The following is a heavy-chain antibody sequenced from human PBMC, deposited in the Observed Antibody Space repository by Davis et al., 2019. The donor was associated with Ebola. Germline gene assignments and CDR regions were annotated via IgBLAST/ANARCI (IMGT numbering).Heavy chain of an antibody. V-gene: IGHV3-33*01. Sequence: PGGSLRLSCAASGFTFSSYGMHRVRQAPGKGLEWVAVIWYDGSNKYYADSVKGRFTISRDNSKNTLYLQMNSLRAEDTAVYYCAREIAAAGHFRRYYFDYWGQGTLVTVSS. CDR3: AREIAAAGHFRRYYFDY. D-gene: IGHD6-13*01. CDR2: IWYDGSNK. J-gene: IGHJ4*02. CDR1: GFTFSSYG.